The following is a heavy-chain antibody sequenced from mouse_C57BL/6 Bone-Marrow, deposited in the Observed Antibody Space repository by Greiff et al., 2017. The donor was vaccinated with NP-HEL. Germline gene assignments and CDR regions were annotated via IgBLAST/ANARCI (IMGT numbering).Heavy chain of an antibody. Sequence: EVQLQQSGAELVRPGASVKLSCTVSGFNIKDDYMHWVKQRPEQGLEWIGWIDPENGVTDYASKFQGTATITADTSSNTTYLQLSSLTSEDTAVYYCTTGGSSPYAMDYWGQGTSVTVSS. CDR1: GFNIKDDY. D-gene: IGHD1-1*01. J-gene: IGHJ4*01. CDR2: IDPENGVT. CDR3: TTGGSSPYAMDY. V-gene: IGHV14-4*01.